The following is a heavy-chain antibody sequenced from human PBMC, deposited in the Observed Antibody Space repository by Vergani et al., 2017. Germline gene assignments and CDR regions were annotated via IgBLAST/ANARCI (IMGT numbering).Heavy chain of an antibody. D-gene: IGHD1-26*01. CDR2: IYYSGST. CDR1: GGSISSYY. Sequence: QVQLQESGPGLVKPSETLSLTCTVSGGSISSYYWSWIRQPPGKGLEWIGYIYYSGSTNYNPSLKSRVTISVDTSKNQFSLKLSSVTAADTAVYYCARAIEWELPLFDYWGQGTLVTVSS. CDR3: ARAIEWELPLFDY. V-gene: IGHV4-59*01. J-gene: IGHJ4*02.